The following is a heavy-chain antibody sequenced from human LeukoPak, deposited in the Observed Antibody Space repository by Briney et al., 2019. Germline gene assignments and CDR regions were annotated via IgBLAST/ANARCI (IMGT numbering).Heavy chain of an antibody. V-gene: IGHV4-59*01. CDR3: ARGNYNSGYDYFDY. D-gene: IGHD5-12*01. CDR2: IYYSGST. Sequence: SETLSLTCTVSGGSISSYYWSWIRQPPGKGLEWIGYIYYSGSTNYNPPLKSRVTISVDTSKNQFSLKLSSVTAADTAVYYCARGNYNSGYDYFDYWGQGTLVTVSS. CDR1: GGSISSYY. J-gene: IGHJ4*02.